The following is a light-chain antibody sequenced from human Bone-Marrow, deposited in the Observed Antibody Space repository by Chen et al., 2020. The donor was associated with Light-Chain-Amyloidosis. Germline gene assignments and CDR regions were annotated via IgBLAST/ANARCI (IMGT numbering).Light chain of an antibody. V-gene: IGLV2-11*01. Sequence: QTPLTHPRSVSGPPGQCVTISCTGTSSDVGAYDSVSWYQQHPGNAPKLMIYDVSKRPSGVPDRFSGSKSGNTASLTISGLQAEDEADYYCCSYAGTNIPYVFGVGTKVTVL. CDR3: CSYAGTNIPYV. J-gene: IGLJ1*01. CDR1: SSDVGAYDS. CDR2: DVS.